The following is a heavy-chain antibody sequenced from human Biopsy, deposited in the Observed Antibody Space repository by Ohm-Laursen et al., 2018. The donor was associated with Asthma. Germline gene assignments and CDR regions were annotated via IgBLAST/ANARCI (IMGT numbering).Heavy chain of an antibody. CDR3: AKESGSNYAFDI. CDR1: GFTFSSYA. V-gene: IGHV3-23*01. J-gene: IGHJ3*02. Sequence: GSLRLSCTASGFTFSSYAMSWVRQAPGKGLEWVSAISGSGGSTYYADSVKGRYTISRDNSKNTLYLQMNSLRAEDTAVYYCAKESGSNYAFDIWGQGTMVTVSS. CDR2: ISGSGGST. D-gene: IGHD1-1*01.